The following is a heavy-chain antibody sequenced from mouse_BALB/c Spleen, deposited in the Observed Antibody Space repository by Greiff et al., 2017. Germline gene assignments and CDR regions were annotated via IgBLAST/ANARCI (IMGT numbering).Heavy chain of an antibody. V-gene: IGHV14-4*02. Sequence: EVKLQESGAELVRSGASVKLSCTASGFNIKDYYMHWVKQRPEQGLEWIGWIDPENGDTEYAPKFQGKATMTADTSSNTAYLQLSSLTSEDTAVYYCHYYGSSYEAMDYWGQGTSVTVSS. CDR1: GFNIKDYY. J-gene: IGHJ4*01. CDR3: HYYGSSYEAMDY. D-gene: IGHD1-1*01. CDR2: IDPENGDT.